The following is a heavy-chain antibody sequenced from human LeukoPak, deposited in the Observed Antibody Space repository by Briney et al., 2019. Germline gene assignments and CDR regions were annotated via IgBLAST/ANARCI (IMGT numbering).Heavy chain of an antibody. CDR2: IIPIFGTA. Sequence: ASVKVSCKASGGTFSSYAISWVRQAPGQGLEWMGGIIPIFGTANYAQKFQGRVTITADKSTSTAYMELSSLRSEDTAVYYCARGTYYYDSSGYYFPDAFDIWGQGTMVTVSS. CDR1: GGTFSSYA. J-gene: IGHJ3*02. V-gene: IGHV1-69*06. CDR3: ARGTYYYDSSGYYFPDAFDI. D-gene: IGHD3-22*01.